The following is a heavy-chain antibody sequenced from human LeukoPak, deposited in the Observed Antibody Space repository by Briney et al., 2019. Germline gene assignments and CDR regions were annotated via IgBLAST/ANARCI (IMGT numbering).Heavy chain of an antibody. J-gene: IGHJ4*02. V-gene: IGHV3-11*06. D-gene: IGHD6-19*01. CDR1: GFTFSDYY. CDR2: ISSSSYT. Sequence: GGSLRLSCAASGFTFSDYYMSWIRQAPGKGLEWISYISSSSYTNYADSVKGRFTISRDDSKNTLYLQMNSLRTEDTAVYYCAKELTRPNRPVAGLNYWGQGTLVTVSS. CDR3: AKELTRPNRPVAGLNY.